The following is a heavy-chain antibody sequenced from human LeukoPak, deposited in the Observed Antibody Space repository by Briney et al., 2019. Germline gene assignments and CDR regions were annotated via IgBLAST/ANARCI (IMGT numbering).Heavy chain of an antibody. CDR1: GFTFSRYG. V-gene: IGHV3-33*01. J-gene: IGHJ4*02. D-gene: IGHD1-26*01. CDR2: IWYDGSNK. Sequence: GGSLRLSCAASGFTFSRYGMHWVRQAPGKGLEWVAVIWYDGSNKYYADSVKGRFTISRDNSKNTLYLQMNSLRAEDTAVYYCARGRGSYYFDYWGQGTLVTVSS. CDR3: ARGRGSYYFDY.